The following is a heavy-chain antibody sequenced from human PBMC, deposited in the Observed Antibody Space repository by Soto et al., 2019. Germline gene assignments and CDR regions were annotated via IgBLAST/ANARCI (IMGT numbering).Heavy chain of an antibody. V-gene: IGHV3-23*01. CDR3: AKDLRGWPAGVDF. CDR2: ISASGGST. D-gene: IGHD6-19*01. CDR1: GFIFSTYA. Sequence: GGSLRLSCAASGFIFSTYAMSWVRQAPGKGLEWVSAISASGGSTYYADSMKGRFTISRDNSKKTLYLQMNSLRAEDTAVYYCAKDLRGWPAGVDFWGQGTLVTVSS. J-gene: IGHJ4*02.